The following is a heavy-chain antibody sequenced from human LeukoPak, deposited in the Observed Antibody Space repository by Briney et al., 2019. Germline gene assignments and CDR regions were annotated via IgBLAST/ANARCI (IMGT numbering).Heavy chain of an antibody. V-gene: IGHV3-23*01. CDR1: GFTFSSYA. D-gene: IGHD3-3*01. Sequence: PGGSLRLSCAASGFTFSSYAMSWVRQAPGKGLEWVSAISGSGGSTYYADSVKGRFTISRDNSKSTLYLQMNSLRAEDTAVYYCAQYYDFWSGYYPQARGAFDIWGQGTMVTVSS. CDR3: AQYYDFWSGYYPQARGAFDI. CDR2: ISGSGGST. J-gene: IGHJ3*02.